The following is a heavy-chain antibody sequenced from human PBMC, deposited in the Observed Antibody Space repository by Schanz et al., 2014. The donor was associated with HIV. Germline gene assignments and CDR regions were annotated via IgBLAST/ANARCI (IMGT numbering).Heavy chain of an antibody. CDR3: ARGYVSSSSSLGY. V-gene: IGHV4-31*03. CDR1: GGSIRSGGYY. D-gene: IGHD6-6*01. CDR2: SHYSGNT. Sequence: QVQLQESGPGLVKPSQTLSLTCTVSGGSIRSGGYYWSWIRQHPGKGLEWIGYSHYSGNTYYNPSLKSRVTISVDTSKNQFSLKLRSVTAADTAVYYCARGYVSSSSSLGYWGQGTLVTVSS. J-gene: IGHJ4*02.